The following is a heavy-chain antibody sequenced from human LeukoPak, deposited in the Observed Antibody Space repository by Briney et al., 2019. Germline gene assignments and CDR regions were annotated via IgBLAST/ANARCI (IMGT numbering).Heavy chain of an antibody. Sequence: GGSLRLSCAASGFTFSSYWMHWVRQAPGKGLVWVSRINSDGSSTSYADSVKGRSTISRDNAKNTLYLQMNSLRAEDTAVYYCAKGPIVVAETSFDYWGQGTLVTVSS. J-gene: IGHJ4*02. CDR1: GFTFSSYW. CDR3: AKGPIVVAETSFDY. D-gene: IGHD3-22*01. V-gene: IGHV3-74*01. CDR2: INSDGSST.